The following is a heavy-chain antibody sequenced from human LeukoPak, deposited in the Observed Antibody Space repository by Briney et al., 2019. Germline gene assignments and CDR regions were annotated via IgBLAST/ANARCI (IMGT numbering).Heavy chain of an antibody. CDR1: GGSISSYY. CDR2: IYYSGST. CDR3: ARMIYCSSTGCYRSSAFDI. D-gene: IGHD2-2*02. J-gene: IGHJ3*02. V-gene: IGHV4-59*01. Sequence: SETLSLTCTVSGGSISSYYWSWIRQPPGKGLEWIGYIYYSGSTNYNPSLKSRVAISVDTSKNQFSLKLSSVTAADTAVYYCARMIYCSSTGCYRSSAFDIWGQGTMVTVSS.